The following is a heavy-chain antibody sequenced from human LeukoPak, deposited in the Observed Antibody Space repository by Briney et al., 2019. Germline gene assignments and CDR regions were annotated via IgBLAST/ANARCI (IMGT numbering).Heavy chain of an antibody. Sequence: SETLSLTCTVSGGSISSYYWSWIRQPPGKGLEWIGYIYYTGSTNYNPSLKSRVTISVDTSKNQFSLKLSSVTAADTAVYYCARSPGGRGLAYWGQGTLVTVSS. D-gene: IGHD5-12*01. V-gene: IGHV4-59*12. CDR1: GGSISSYY. CDR2: IYYTGST. CDR3: ARSPGGRGLAY. J-gene: IGHJ4*02.